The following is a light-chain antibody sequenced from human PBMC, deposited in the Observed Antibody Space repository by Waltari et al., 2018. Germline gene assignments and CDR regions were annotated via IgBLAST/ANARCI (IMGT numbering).Light chain of an antibody. CDR1: LSLSYSCSNENE. CDR2: WAS. CDR3: QQHYTTPLP. V-gene: IGKV4-1*01. Sequence: DIVMTRSPDSMAVPLGERATIHCKCSLSLSYSCSNENEFAWYQQKTGQPPKLLIYWASTRKTGVPDRFSGSGSGTDFILTISSLQAEDVAVSYCQQHYTTPLPVGGGTKVVI. J-gene: IGKJ4*01.